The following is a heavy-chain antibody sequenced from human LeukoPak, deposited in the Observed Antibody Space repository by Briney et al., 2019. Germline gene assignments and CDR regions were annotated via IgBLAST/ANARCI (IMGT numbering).Heavy chain of an antibody. D-gene: IGHD6-13*01. CDR1: GGSISSYY. J-gene: IGHJ2*01. Sequence: SETLSLTCPVSGGSISSYYWSWIRQPAGKGREWIGRIDTSGNANYKPSLKSRVTMSVDTSKNQFSLKLSSVTAADTAVYYCARVSSSWYQDWYFDLWGRGTLVTVSS. V-gene: IGHV4-4*07. CDR3: ARVSSSWYQDWYFDL. CDR2: IDTSGNA.